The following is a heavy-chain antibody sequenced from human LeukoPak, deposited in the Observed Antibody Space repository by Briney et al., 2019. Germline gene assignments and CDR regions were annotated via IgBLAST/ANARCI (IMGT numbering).Heavy chain of an antibody. J-gene: IGHJ4*02. D-gene: IGHD6-13*01. CDR1: GGSISSYY. Sequence: PSETLSLTCTVSGGSISSYYWSWIRQPPGKGLEWIGYIYYSGSTNYNPSLKSRVTISVDTSKNQFSLKLSSVTAADTAVYYCARSNRYSSSWRHFDYWGQGTLVTVSS. CDR3: ARSNRYSSSWRHFDY. V-gene: IGHV4-59*01. CDR2: IYYSGST.